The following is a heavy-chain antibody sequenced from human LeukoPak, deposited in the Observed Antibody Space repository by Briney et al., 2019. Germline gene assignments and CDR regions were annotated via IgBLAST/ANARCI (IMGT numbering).Heavy chain of an antibody. D-gene: IGHD3-22*01. J-gene: IGHJ6*03. Sequence: ASVKVSCKASGYTFTTYAMNWVRQAPGQGLEWLGWINTNTGNPTYAQGFTGRFVFSLDTSVSTAYLQISSLKAEDTAVYYCARNADYYDSSGYPLGGTYYMDVWGKGTTVTVSS. CDR3: ARNADYYDSSGYPLGGTYYMDV. V-gene: IGHV7-4-1*02. CDR1: GYTFTTYA. CDR2: INTNTGNP.